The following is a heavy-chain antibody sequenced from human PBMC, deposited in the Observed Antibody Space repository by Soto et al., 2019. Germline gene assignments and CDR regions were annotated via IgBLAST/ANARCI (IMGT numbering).Heavy chain of an antibody. V-gene: IGHV1-8*01. D-gene: IGHD2-15*01. Sequence: ASVKVACKASGYTFTSYDINWVLQATGQGLEWMGWMNPNSGNTGYAQKFQGRVTMTRNTSISTAYMELSSLRSEDTAVYYCARALRYCSGGSCFIWFDPWGQGTLVTVSS. CDR2: MNPNSGNT. J-gene: IGHJ5*02. CDR1: GYTFTSYD. CDR3: ARALRYCSGGSCFIWFDP.